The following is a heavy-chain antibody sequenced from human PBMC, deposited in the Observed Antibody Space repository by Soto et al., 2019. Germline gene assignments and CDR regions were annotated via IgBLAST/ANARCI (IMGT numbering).Heavy chain of an antibody. V-gene: IGHV1-18*01. CDR1: GYTFSRYG. CDR2: ISGYNGDT. D-gene: IGHD2-8*01. J-gene: IGHJ6*02. Sequence: QGQLVQSGPEAKKPGASVKVSCKASGYTFSRYGISWVRQAPGQGLEWMGWISGYNGDTKYAQKVQGRVTMTIDTSTYTAYMEWRSLTSEDTAIYYCAKNGQPPYYYYGMDVWGQGTTVTVSS. CDR3: AKNGQPPYYYYGMDV.